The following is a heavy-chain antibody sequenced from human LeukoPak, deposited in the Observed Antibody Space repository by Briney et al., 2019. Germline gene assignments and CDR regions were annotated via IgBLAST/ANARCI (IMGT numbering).Heavy chain of an antibody. Sequence: GGSLRLSCGASGFTFTSYWMSWVRQAPGKGLEWVANIKEDGSEKYYVDSVKGRFIISRENSKNTLWLQMNSLRAEDTAVYYCARLHYDVLTGPFDYWGQGTLVTVSS. J-gene: IGHJ4*02. CDR3: ARLHYDVLTGPFDY. CDR1: GFTFTSYW. V-gene: IGHV3-7*01. D-gene: IGHD3-9*01. CDR2: IKEDGSEK.